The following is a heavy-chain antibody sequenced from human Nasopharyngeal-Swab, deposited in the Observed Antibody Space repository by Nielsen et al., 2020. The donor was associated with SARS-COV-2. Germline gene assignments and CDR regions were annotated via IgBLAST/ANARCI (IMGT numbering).Heavy chain of an antibody. CDR2: ISSSGSTI. J-gene: IGHJ4*02. CDR3: ARDSTPYYYDSSGYTDY. D-gene: IGHD3-22*01. V-gene: IGHV3-11*01. Sequence: WIRQPPGQGLEWVSYISSSGSTIYYADSVKGRFTISRDNAKNSLYLQMNSLRAEDTAVYYCARDSTPYYYDSSGYTDYWGQGTLVTVSS.